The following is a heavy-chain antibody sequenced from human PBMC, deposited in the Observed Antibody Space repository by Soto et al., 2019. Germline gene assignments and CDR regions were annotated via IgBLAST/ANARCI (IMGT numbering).Heavy chain of an antibody. J-gene: IGHJ6*02. V-gene: IGHV4-39*01. Sequence: PSETLSLTCTVSGGSISSSSYYWGWIRQPPGKVLEWIGSIYYSGSTYYNPSLKSRVTISVDTSKNQFSLKLSSVTAADTAVYEFARPHPATTGGYYYYYYCMDVWGQGSTVAVS. D-gene: IGHD1-7*01. CDR1: GGSISSSSYY. CDR2: IYYSGST. CDR3: ARPHPATTGGYYYYYYCMDV.